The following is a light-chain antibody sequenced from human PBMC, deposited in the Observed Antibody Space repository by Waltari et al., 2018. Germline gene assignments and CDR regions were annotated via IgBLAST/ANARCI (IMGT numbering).Light chain of an antibody. CDR3: QQYYSHPGT. CDR2: WAS. V-gene: IGKV4-1*01. CDR1: QSVLFSSNNKNY. J-gene: IGKJ1*01. Sequence: DIVMTQSPDSLAVSLGERATINCKSSQSVLFSSNNKNYLAWYQQKQGQPPTLLIYWASTRESGVPDRFSGSGSGTDFTLTISSLQAEDVAVYYCQQYYSHPGTFGQGTKVEIK.